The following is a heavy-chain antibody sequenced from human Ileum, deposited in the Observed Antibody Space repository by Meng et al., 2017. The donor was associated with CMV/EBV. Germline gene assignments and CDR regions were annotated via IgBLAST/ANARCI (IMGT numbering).Heavy chain of an antibody. Sequence: GGSLRLSCAASGFTFSSYWMSWVRQAPGKGLEWVANIKQDGSEKYYVDSVKGRFTISRDNAKNSLYLQMNSLRAEDTAVYYCVKDSDSGWYPIAFDIWGQGTMVTVSS. D-gene: IGHD6-19*01. J-gene: IGHJ3*02. CDR3: VKDSDSGWYPIAFDI. CDR1: GFTFSSYW. V-gene: IGHV3-7*01. CDR2: IKQDGSEK.